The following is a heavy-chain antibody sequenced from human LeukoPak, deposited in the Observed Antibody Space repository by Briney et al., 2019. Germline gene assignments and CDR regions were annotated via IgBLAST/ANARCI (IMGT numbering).Heavy chain of an antibody. CDR1: GFTFSSYA. J-gene: IGHJ6*02. Sequence: GGSLRLSCAASGFTFSSYAMSWVRQAPGKGLEWVSAISGGDRSTHYADSVKGRFTISRDNSKNTLYLQMNSLRAEDTAVYYCASNLGYCSSTSCYTNKNYYYYYGMDVWGQGTTVTVSS. D-gene: IGHD2-2*02. CDR3: ASNLGYCSSTSCYTNKNYYYYYGMDV. CDR2: ISGGDRST. V-gene: IGHV3-23*01.